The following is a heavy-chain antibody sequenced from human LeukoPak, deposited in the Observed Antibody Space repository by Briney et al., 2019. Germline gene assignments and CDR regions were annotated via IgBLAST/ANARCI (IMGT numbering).Heavy chain of an antibody. D-gene: IGHD3-9*01. J-gene: IGHJ3*02. CDR2: INTDGSST. CDR3: ARAGYYDILTGYWYDAFDI. V-gene: IGHV3-74*01. CDR1: GFTFSSYW. Sequence: GESLRLSCAASGFTFSSYWMHWVRQAPGKGLVWVSRINTDGSSTSYADSVKGRFTISRDNAKNTLYLQMNSLRAEDTAVYYCARAGYYDILTGYWYDAFDIWGQGTMVTVSS.